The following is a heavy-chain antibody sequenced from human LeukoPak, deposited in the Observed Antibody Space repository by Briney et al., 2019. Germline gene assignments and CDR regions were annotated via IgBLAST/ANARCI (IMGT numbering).Heavy chain of an antibody. D-gene: IGHD2-2*02. CDR3: ARGLNHCSSTSCYRVWFDY. J-gene: IGHJ4*02. CDR1: GGSFSGYY. Sequence: SETLSLTCAVYGGSFSGYYWSWIRQPPGKGLEWIGEINHSGSTNYNPSLKSRVTISVDTSKNQFSLKLSSVTAADTAVYYCARGLNHCSSTSCYRVWFDYWGQGTLVTVSS. CDR2: INHSGST. V-gene: IGHV4-34*01.